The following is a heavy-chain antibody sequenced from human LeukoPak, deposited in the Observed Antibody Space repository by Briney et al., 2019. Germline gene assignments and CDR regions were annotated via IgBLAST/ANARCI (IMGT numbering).Heavy chain of an antibody. D-gene: IGHD4-17*01. J-gene: IGHJ2*01. CDR1: GFTFSSYE. CDR3: AREPDYGDYVYWYFDL. V-gene: IGHV3-48*03. Sequence: PGGSLRPSCAASGFTFSSYEMNWVRQAPGKGLEWVSYISSSGSTIYYADSVKGRFTISRDNAKNSLYLQMNSLRAEDTAVYYCAREPDYGDYVYWYFDLWGRGTLVTVSS. CDR2: ISSSGSTI.